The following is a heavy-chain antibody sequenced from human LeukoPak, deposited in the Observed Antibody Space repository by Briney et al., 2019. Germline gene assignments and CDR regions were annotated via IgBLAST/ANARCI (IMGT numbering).Heavy chain of an antibody. D-gene: IGHD2-15*01. CDR3: ARQRGYCSGGSCYGMFDY. Sequence: SETLSLTCTVSGGSVSNSNYYCGWVRQPPGKGLEWIGSIYYSGSTYDNPSVKSRVTISADTSKTQFSRKQTSVTAADKAVYYCARQRGYCSGGSCYGMFDYWGQGTLVTVSS. J-gene: IGHJ4*02. CDR2: IYYSGST. V-gene: IGHV4-39*01. CDR1: GGSVSNSNYY.